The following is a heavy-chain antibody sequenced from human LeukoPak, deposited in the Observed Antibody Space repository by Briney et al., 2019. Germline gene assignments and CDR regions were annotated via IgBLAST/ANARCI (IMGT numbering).Heavy chain of an antibody. Sequence: GGSLSLSCAASGFTFRSYWMSWVRPAPGKGLEWVASMKQDGSEKYYVDSVKGRFTISRDNAKSSLYLQMNSLRAEDTAVYYCARDVTGYVDYWGQGTLVTVSS. D-gene: IGHD1-1*01. CDR1: GFTFRSYW. V-gene: IGHV3-7*01. CDR3: ARDVTGYVDY. J-gene: IGHJ4*02. CDR2: MKQDGSEK.